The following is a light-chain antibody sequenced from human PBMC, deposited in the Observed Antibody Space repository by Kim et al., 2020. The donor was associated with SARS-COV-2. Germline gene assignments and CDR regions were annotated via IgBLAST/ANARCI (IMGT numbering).Light chain of an antibody. CDR1: QSFSSSY. V-gene: IGKV3-20*01. J-gene: IGKJ5*01. CDR3: QQYGSSLSIT. CDR2: GAS. Sequence: PGERDTLSCRASQSFSSSYLAWYQQKPGQAPRLLIYGASSRATGIPDRFSGSGSGTDFTLTISRLEPEDFAVYYCQQYGSSLSITFGQGTRLEIK.